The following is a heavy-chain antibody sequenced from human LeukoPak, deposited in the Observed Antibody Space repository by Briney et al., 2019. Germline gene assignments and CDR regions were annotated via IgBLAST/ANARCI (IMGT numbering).Heavy chain of an antibody. V-gene: IGHV4-39*07. CDR1: SGSMSSTSYY. J-gene: IGHJ4*02. D-gene: IGHD4-17*01. CDR2: IYYSGST. Sequence: SETLSLTCTVSSGSMSSTSYYWGWIRQPPGKGLEWIGSIYYSGSTYYNPSLKSRVTISIDTSKNLFSLKLDSLTAADTAVYYCARSATVTTGYFDYWGRGTLVAVSP. CDR3: ARSATVTTGYFDY.